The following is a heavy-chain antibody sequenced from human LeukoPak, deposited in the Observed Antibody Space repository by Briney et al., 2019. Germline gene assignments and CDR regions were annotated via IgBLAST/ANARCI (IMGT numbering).Heavy chain of an antibody. CDR2: ISTYNGNT. CDR1: GYTFNSHG. V-gene: IGHV1-18*01. Sequence: ASVKVSCKASGYTFNSHGITWVRQAPGQGLEWMGWISTYNGNTNYAQKFQGRLSMTTDTSTSTAYMALKSLRSDDTAVYYCARGYGLNPVNYWGQGTLVTVSS. D-gene: IGHD4-17*01. CDR3: ARGYGLNPVNY. J-gene: IGHJ4*02.